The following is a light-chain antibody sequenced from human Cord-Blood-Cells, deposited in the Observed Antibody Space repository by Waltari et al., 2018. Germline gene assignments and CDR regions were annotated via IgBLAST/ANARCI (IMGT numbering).Light chain of an antibody. CDR2: DVS. CDR3: CSYAGSYTYV. J-gene: IGLJ1*01. CDR1: SSDVGGYNY. V-gene: IGLV2-11*01. Sequence: SALTQPRSVSGSPGQSVTISCTGTSSDVGGYNYLPWYQQPPGKAPKLMIYDVSKRPSGVPDRFSGSKSGNTASLTISGLQAEDEADYYCCSYAGSYTYVFGTGTKVTVL.